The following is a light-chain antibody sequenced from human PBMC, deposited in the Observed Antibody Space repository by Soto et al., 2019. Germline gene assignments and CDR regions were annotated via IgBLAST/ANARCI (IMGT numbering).Light chain of an antibody. CDR2: GNS. CDR1: SPNIGAGYD. J-gene: IGLJ1*01. Sequence: QAVVTQPPSVSGAPGQRVTISCTGSSPNIGAGYDVHWYQQFPGTAPKLLIYGNSNRPSGVPDRFSGSKSGTSASLAITGLQAEDEADYYCQSYDSSLSGYVFGTGTKVTVL. V-gene: IGLV1-40*01. CDR3: QSYDSSLSGYV.